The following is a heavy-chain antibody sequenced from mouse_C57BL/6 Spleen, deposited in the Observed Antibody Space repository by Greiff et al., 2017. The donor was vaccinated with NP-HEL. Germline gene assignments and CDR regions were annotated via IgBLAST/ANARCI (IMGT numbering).Heavy chain of an antibody. D-gene: IGHD2-2*01. CDR3: SLLWLRRGYYYAMDY. V-gene: IGHV14-1*01. CDR1: GFNIKDYY. CDR2: IDPEDGDT. Sequence: EVQVVESGAELVRPGASVKLSCTASGFNIKDYYMHWVKQRPEQGLEWIGRIDPEDGDTEYAPKFQGKATMTADTSSNTAYLQLSSLTSEDTAVYYCSLLWLRRGYYYAMDYWGQGTSVTVSS. J-gene: IGHJ4*01.